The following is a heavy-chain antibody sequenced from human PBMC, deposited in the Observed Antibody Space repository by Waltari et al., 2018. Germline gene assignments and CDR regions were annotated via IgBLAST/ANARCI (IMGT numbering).Heavy chain of an antibody. J-gene: IGHJ4*02. V-gene: IGHV3-21*01. D-gene: IGHD3-22*01. CDR3: ARAEYYYDSSGSDY. Sequence: EVQLVESGGGLVKPGGSLRLSCAASGFTFSSYSMNWVRQAPGKGLEWVSSISSSSSYIYYADSMKGRSTISRDNAKNSLYLQMNSLRAEDTAVYYCARAEYYYDSSGSDYWGQGTLVTVSS. CDR1: GFTFSSYS. CDR2: ISSSSSYI.